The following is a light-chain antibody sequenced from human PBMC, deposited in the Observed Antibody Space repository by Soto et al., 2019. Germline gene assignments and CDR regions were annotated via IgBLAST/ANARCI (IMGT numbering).Light chain of an antibody. V-gene: IGLV2-23*02. CDR1: SSDVGKYHL. CDR2: EIT. J-gene: IGLJ3*02. Sequence: QSALTQPASVSASPGQSITISCSGTSSDVGKYHLVSWYQQHPGKAPKLMISEITQRPPGVSNRFSGSKSGNTASLTISGLQAEDEADYYCCSYVESGTWVFGGGTKLTVL. CDR3: CSYVESGTWV.